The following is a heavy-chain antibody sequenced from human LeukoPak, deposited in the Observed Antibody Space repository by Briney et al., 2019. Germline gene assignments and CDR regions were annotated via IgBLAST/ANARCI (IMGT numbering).Heavy chain of an antibody. CDR1: GDSISSYY. V-gene: IGHV4-59*01. D-gene: IGHD3-22*01. J-gene: IGHJ3*02. CDR3: ATNYYDSSGYSGWSAFDI. Sequence: SETLSLTCTVSGDSISSYYWSWIRQPPGKGLEWIGYVYYSGGTNYNPSLKSRVTISVDTSKNQFSLKLNSVTAADTAVYYCATNYYDSSGYSGWSAFDIWGQGTLVTVSS. CDR2: VYYSGGT.